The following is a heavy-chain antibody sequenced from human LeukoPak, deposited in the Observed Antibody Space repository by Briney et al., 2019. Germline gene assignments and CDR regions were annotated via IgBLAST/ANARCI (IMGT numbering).Heavy chain of an antibody. CDR1: GFTFSSYG. CDR3: AKEGYGDSNDAFDI. V-gene: IGHV3-30*02. Sequence: GGSLRLSCAASGFTFSSYGMHWVRQAPGKGLEWVAVIWYGGSNKYYADSVKGRFTISRDNSKNTLYLQMNSLRAEDTAVYYCAKEGYGDSNDAFDIWGQGTMVTVSS. J-gene: IGHJ3*02. D-gene: IGHD4-17*01. CDR2: IWYGGSNK.